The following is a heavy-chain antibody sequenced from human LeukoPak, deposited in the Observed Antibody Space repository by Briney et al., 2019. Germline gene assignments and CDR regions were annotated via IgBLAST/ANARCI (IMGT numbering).Heavy chain of an antibody. D-gene: IGHD3-22*01. Sequence: PGGSLRLSCAASGFTFSSYWMSWVRQAPGKGLEWVANIKQDGSEKYYVDSVKGRFTISRDNAKNSLYLQMNSLRAEDTAVYYCASPPYYYDSSGYYHWGQGTLVTVSS. CDR3: ASPPYYYDSSGYYH. J-gene: IGHJ5*02. V-gene: IGHV3-7*01. CDR1: GFTFSSYW. CDR2: IKQDGSEK.